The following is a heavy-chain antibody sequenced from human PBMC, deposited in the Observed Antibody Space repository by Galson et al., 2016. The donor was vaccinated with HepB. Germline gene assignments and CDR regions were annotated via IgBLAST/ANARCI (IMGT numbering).Heavy chain of an antibody. CDR3: ACPPHDYGDVLDY. CDR2: ISSKTKNYAT. CDR1: GFTFSGSI. V-gene: IGHV3-73*01. D-gene: IGHD4-17*01. Sequence: SLRLSCAASGFTFSGSILNWVRQASGKGLEWIGHISSKTKNYATAYAPSVKGRFTISRDDSKNTAYLQMNSLRIEDTALYYCACPPHDYGDVLDYWGPGTLVTVSS. J-gene: IGHJ4*02.